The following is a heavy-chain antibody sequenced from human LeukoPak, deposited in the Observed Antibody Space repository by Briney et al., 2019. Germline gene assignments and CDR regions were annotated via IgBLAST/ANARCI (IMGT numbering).Heavy chain of an antibody. V-gene: IGHV3-11*04. CDR2: ISSSGSTI. Sequence: EGSLRLSCAASGFTFSDYYMSWIRQAPGKGLEWVSYISSSGSTIYYADSVKGRFTISRDNAENSLYLQMNSLRAEDTAVYYCARDVRVVGAPRGAFDIWGQGTMVTVSS. D-gene: IGHD1-26*01. J-gene: IGHJ3*02. CDR1: GFTFSDYY. CDR3: ARDVRVVGAPRGAFDI.